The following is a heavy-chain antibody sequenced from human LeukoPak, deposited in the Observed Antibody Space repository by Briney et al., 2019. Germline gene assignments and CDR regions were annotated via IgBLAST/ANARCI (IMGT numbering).Heavy chain of an antibody. V-gene: IGHV1-2*02. CDR3: AREGLLSGSYNFDY. J-gene: IGHJ4*02. CDR1: GYTFTGYY. D-gene: IGHD1-26*01. CDR2: INPNSGGT. Sequence: ASVKVSCKASGYTFTGYYMHWVRQAPGQGLEWMGWINPNSGGTNYAQKFQGRVTMTRDTSISTAYMELSRLRSDDTAVYYCAREGLLSGSYNFDYWGQGPLVTVSS.